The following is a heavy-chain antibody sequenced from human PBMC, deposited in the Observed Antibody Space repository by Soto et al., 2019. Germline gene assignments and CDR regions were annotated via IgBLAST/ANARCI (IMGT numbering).Heavy chain of an antibody. J-gene: IGHJ5*02. CDR3: ARDQSWHDLVWWFDP. D-gene: IGHD1-1*01. V-gene: IGHV3-30*04. CDR1: GFTFSSYA. Sequence: GXSLRLSCAASGFTFSSYAMPWVCQAPGKGLEWVAVIAYDGRNKYYADSVKGRFTISRDNSKNTLYLQMNSLTSEDTAVYYCARDQSWHDLVWWFDPWGQGTLVTVSS. CDR2: IAYDGRNK.